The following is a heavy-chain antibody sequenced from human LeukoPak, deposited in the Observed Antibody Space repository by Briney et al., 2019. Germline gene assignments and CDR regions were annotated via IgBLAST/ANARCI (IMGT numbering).Heavy chain of an antibody. CDR3: ARDNIMKIPDILTGSGWFAS. CDR1: DITLSSTN. CDR2: IIITSSYI. D-gene: IGHD3-9*01. Sequence: PGGSLRLSCTASDITLSSTNMTWGGQSPGKGLEWVSSIIITSSYIYYADSVKGRFTISRDNAKNLLYLQMTSLRAEDSPVIYCARDNIMKIPDILTGSGWFASWGQGTLVTVSS. J-gene: IGHJ5*01. V-gene: IGHV3-21*01.